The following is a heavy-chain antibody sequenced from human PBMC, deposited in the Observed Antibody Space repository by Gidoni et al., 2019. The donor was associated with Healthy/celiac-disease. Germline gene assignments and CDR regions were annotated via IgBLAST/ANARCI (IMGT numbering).Heavy chain of an antibody. CDR2: INHSAST. D-gene: IGHD2-15*01. V-gene: IGHV4-34*01. J-gene: IGHJ4*02. CDR3: ARVGPRIANSLDY. Sequence: QVQLQQWGAGLLRPSETLSLTCAADGGYFSGYYWSWIRPPPGTGLEWIVAINHSASTNSNPSLKRRVTISVDTSKTQFSLTLSSVTAPDTAVYYCARVGPRIANSLDYWGQGTLVTVSS. CDR1: GGYFSGYY.